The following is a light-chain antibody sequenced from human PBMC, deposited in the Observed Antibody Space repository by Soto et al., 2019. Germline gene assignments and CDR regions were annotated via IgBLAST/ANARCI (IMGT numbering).Light chain of an antibody. CDR1: QSVSSNY. CDR2: GAS. J-gene: IGKJ2*01. Sequence: EIVLTQSPGTLSLSPGEGATLSCRASQSVSSNYLAWYQQKPGQAPRLLIYGASSRPTGIPDRFSGSGSGTDFTLTIRRLEPEDFAVYYCQHFGSSPTFGQGTKLEIK. CDR3: QHFGSSPT. V-gene: IGKV3-20*01.